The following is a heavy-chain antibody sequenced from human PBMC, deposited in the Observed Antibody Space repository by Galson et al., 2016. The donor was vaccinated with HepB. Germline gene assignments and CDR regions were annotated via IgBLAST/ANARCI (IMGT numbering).Heavy chain of an antibody. Sequence: TLSLTCGVSGDSIDTGPYSWSWTRQPPGKGLEWIGYISRSGSTSYNPSLKSRVTISLEKSKSHFSLKLTSVTAADTAVYYCARTHYYDSSGYYFDSWGQGTLVTVSA. J-gene: IGHJ4*02. D-gene: IGHD3-22*01. CDR3: ARTHYYDSSGYYFDS. V-gene: IGHV4-30-2*01. CDR1: GDSIDTGPYS. CDR2: ISRSGST.